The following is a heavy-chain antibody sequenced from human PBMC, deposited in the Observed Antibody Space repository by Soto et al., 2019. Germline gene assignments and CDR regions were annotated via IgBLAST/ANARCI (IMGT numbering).Heavy chain of an antibody. D-gene: IGHD6-13*01. V-gene: IGHV3-33*01. CDR3: ERVGSSSWYESYYYGMDV. CDR1: GFTFSSYG. Sequence: GGSLRLSCAASGFTFSSYGMHWVRQAPGKGLEWVAVIWYDGSNKYYADSVKGRFTISRDNSKNTLYLQMNSLRAEDTAVYYCERVGSSSWYESYYYGMDVWGQGTTVTVSS. CDR2: IWYDGSNK. J-gene: IGHJ6*01.